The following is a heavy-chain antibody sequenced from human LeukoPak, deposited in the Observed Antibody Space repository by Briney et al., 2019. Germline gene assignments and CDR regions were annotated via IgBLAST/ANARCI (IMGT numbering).Heavy chain of an antibody. Sequence: SETLSLTCSVSGGSISSYYWSWIRQPPGKGLEWIGYISYSGSTKYNPSLKSRVTISVDTSTNQFTLKVSSVTAADTAVYYCARLWSPMVEIDYWGQGTLVTVSS. CDR2: ISYSGST. V-gene: IGHV4-59*08. J-gene: IGHJ4*02. CDR1: GGSISSYY. D-gene: IGHD2-15*01. CDR3: ARLWSPMVEIDY.